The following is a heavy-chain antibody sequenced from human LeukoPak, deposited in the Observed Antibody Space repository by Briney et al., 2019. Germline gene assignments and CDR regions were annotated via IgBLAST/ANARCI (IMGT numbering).Heavy chain of an antibody. J-gene: IGHJ5*02. CDR1: GYTFTGYY. D-gene: IGHD3-22*01. V-gene: IGHV1-2*02. Sequence: ASVKVSCKASGYTFTGYYMHWVRQAPGQGLEGMGWINPNSGGTNYAQKFQGRVTMTRDTSFSTAYMELSRLRSDDTAVYYCARGERLLLLFYWFDPWGQGTLVTVSS. CDR3: ARGERLLLLFYWFDP. CDR2: INPNSGGT.